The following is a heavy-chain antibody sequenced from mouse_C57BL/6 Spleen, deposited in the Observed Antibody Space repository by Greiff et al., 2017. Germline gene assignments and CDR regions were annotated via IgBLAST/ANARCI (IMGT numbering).Heavy chain of an antibody. D-gene: IGHD1-1*01. CDR3: TRGGDYYGSSHWYFDV. Sequence: QVQLQQSGAELVRPGASVTLSCKASGYTFTDYEMHWVKQTPVHGLEWIGAIDPETGGTAYNQKFKGKAILTADKSSSTAYMELRSLTSEDSAVYYCTRGGDYYGSSHWYFDVWGTGTTVTVSS. CDR2: IDPETGGT. V-gene: IGHV1-15*01. CDR1: GYTFTDYE. J-gene: IGHJ1*03.